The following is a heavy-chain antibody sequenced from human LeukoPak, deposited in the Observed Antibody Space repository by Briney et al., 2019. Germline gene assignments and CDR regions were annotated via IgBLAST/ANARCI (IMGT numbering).Heavy chain of an antibody. Sequence: GGSLRLSCAASGFTYSHYGMHWVRQAPSKGLEWVAVIWSDATEKYYGDAVKGRFTISRDNSRNTLYLQMNSLRAEDTAVYYCAKDAQRGFDYSNSLENWGQGTLVTVSS. CDR1: GFTYSHYG. D-gene: IGHD4-11*01. CDR3: AKDAQRGFDYSNSLEN. CDR2: IWSDATEK. V-gene: IGHV3-33*06. J-gene: IGHJ4*02.